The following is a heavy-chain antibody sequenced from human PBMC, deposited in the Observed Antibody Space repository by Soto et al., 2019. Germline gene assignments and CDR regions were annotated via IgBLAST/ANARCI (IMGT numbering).Heavy chain of an antibody. CDR1: GGSISSTYW. Sequence: QVQLQESGPGLVKPSGTLSLTCAVSGGSISSTYWWNWVRQPPGKGLEWIGEIYHSGSTSFNPSLKSRVTMSVDKSKNQFSLKLTSVAAADTAVYYCATRLEDSGWFVYWGQGTLVTVSS. CDR2: IYHSGST. CDR3: ATRLEDSGWFVY. D-gene: IGHD3-3*01. V-gene: IGHV4-4*02. J-gene: IGHJ5*01.